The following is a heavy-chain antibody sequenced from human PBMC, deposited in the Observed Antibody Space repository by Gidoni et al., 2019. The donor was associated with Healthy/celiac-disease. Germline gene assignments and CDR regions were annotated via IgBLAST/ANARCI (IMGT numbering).Heavy chain of an antibody. D-gene: IGHD4-17*01. CDR3: ARAATVYYYGMDV. J-gene: IGHJ6*02. V-gene: IGHV4-59*01. Sequence: QVQLQESGPGLVKHSETLYLTCTVSGGPPSSYYWRWIRQPPGKGLEWIGYIYYSGSTNFNPSLKSRVTISVDTSKNQFALKLSAVTAADTALYYCARAATVYYYGMDVWGQGTTVTVSS. CDR2: IYYSGST. CDR1: GGPPSSYY.